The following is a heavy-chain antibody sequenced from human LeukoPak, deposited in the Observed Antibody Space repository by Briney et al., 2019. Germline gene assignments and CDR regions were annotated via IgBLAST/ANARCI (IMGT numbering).Heavy chain of an antibody. J-gene: IGHJ4*02. CDR3: ARSMYGEGRRIIDFDY. D-gene: IGHD4/OR15-4a*01. CDR2: TRNKVNSYTT. V-gene: IGHV3-72*01. CDR1: GFTFSDHY. Sequence: GGSLRLSCAASGFTFSDHYIDWVRQAPGEGLEWVARTRNKVNSYTTAYAASVTGRFTVSRNDSSNSVYLQMNSLKIEDTAVYYCARSMYGEGRRIIDFDYWGQGSLLTVSS.